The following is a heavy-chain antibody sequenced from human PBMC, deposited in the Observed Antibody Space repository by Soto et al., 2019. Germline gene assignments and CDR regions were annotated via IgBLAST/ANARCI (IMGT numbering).Heavy chain of an antibody. D-gene: IGHD3-16*02. V-gene: IGHV3-48*03. CDR1: GFTFSSYE. CDR3: ARVSQSFIEYFQH. CDR2: ISGSGYTSDSGPTI. J-gene: IGHJ1*01. Sequence: GGSLRLSCAASGFTFSSYEMIWVRQAPGKGLEWVSYISGSGYTSDSGPTIHYADSVKGRFTISRNNAKNSLYLQMNSLRVEDTAVYYCARVSQSFIEYFQHWGQGTMVTVSS.